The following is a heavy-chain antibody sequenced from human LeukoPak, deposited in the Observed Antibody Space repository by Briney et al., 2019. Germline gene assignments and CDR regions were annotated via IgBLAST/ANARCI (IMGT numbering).Heavy chain of an antibody. CDR3: TMVRRVTEA. Sequence: SETLSLTCIVSGGSISSSRDYWAWIRQPPGKGLEWIANIYYSGSTYYSPSLKSRVIISVDTSKNQFSLKLSSVTAADTAVYYSTMVRRVTEAWGQGTLVTVSS. D-gene: IGHD3-10*01. J-gene: IGHJ5*02. V-gene: IGHV4-39*03. CDR2: IYYSGST. CDR1: GGSISSSRDY.